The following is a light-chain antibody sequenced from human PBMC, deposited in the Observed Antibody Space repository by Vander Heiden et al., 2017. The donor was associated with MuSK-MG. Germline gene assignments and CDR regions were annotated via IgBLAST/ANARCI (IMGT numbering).Light chain of an antibody. CDR1: QGISSY. Sequence: LLLTHPPSSLSASVGDRVTITCRVSQGISSYLDWYQQKPGKGPKLLIYSASNLQTGVPSRFSGSGYGTDFTLTISSRQPEDVASYYGQQTNSYLMFTFGQGTQMEIK. J-gene: IGKJ2*01. CDR3: QQTNSYLMFT. V-gene: IGKV1-27*01. CDR2: SAS.